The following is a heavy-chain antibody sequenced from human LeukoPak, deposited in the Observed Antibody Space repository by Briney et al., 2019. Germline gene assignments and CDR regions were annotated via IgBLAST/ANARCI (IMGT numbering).Heavy chain of an antibody. CDR2: IYHTGGP. J-gene: IGHJ4*02. V-gene: IGHV4-30-2*01. Sequence: SETLSLTCTVSGASISSGGFYWSWIRQPPGMGLEWIGYIYHTGGPYSNPSLKSRVSISLDKSKNQFSLRLNSVTAADTAVYYCARVAPGGSHALDYWGQGILVTVSS. D-gene: IGHD3-16*01. CDR1: GASISSGGFY. CDR3: ARVAPGGSHALDY.